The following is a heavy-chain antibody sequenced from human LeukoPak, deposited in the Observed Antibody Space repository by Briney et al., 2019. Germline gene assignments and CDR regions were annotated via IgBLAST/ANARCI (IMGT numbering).Heavy chain of an antibody. Sequence: GASVKVSCKASGYTFTSYGISWVRQAPGQGLEWMGWISAYNGNTNYAQKLQGRVTMTTDTSTSTAYMELRSLRSDDTAVYYCARDLYPIAVAGAFGWFDPWGQGTLATVSS. V-gene: IGHV1-18*01. CDR2: ISAYNGNT. J-gene: IGHJ5*02. D-gene: IGHD6-19*01. CDR1: GYTFTSYG. CDR3: ARDLYPIAVAGAFGWFDP.